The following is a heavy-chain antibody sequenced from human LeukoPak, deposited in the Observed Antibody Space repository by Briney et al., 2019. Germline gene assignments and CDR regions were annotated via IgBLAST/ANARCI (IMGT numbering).Heavy chain of an antibody. CDR1: GYSISTGYY. V-gene: IGHV4-38-2*02. D-gene: IGHD3-10*01. Sequence: SEPLSLTCTVSGYSISTGYYWGWIGQPPGKGLEWTESMYHSGSTYYNPSLKSRVTMSADTSKNKFSLKLNSVTAADTAVYYCARVLDYYGSGTRDFDYWGQGILVTVSS. CDR3: ARVLDYYGSGTRDFDY. J-gene: IGHJ4*02. CDR2: MYHSGST.